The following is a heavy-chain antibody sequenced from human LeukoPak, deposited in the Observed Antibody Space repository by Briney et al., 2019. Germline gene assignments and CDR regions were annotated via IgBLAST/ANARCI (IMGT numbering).Heavy chain of an antibody. D-gene: IGHD3-10*01. J-gene: IGHJ4*02. CDR2: ISSSGSTI. CDR3: ARSRGAGRYFDY. CDR1: GFTFSSYS. V-gene: IGHV3-48*04. Sequence: GGSLRLSCAASGFTFSSYSMNWVRQAPGKGLEWVSYISSSGSTIYYADSVKGRFTISRDNAKNSLYLQMNSLRAEDTAVYYCARSRGAGRYFDYWGQGTLVTVSS.